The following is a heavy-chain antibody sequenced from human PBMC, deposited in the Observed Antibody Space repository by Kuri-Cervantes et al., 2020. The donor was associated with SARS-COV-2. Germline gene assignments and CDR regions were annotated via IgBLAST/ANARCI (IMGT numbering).Heavy chain of an antibody. Sequence: GGSLRLSCAASGFTFSRYAIHWVRQAPGKGLEWVAIISHDGNNQYYTDSVKGRFTVSRDTSKNMVFLQMKSLRAEDTAVYYCAKDGGIVGATRVYYMDVWGKGTTVTVSS. CDR3: AKDGGIVGATRVYYMDV. CDR1: GFTFSRYA. CDR2: ISHDGNNQ. D-gene: IGHD1-26*01. V-gene: IGHV3-30-3*01. J-gene: IGHJ6*03.